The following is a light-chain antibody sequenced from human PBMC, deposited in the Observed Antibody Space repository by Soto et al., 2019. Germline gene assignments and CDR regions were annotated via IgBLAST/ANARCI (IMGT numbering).Light chain of an antibody. J-gene: IGKJ1*01. Sequence: EIVLTQSPATLSLSPGARATLSCRASQSVSSYLAWYQQKPGQAPRLLIYDASNRATGIPDRFSGSGSVTDFTLTISRLGPEDFAVYYCQQFGISPWTFGQGTKVDIK. CDR3: QQFGISPWT. CDR2: DAS. V-gene: IGKV3-11*01. CDR1: QSVSSY.